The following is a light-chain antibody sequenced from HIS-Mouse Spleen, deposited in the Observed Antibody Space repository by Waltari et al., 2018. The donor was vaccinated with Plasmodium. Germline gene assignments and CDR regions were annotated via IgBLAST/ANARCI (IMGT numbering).Light chain of an antibody. CDR3: CSYAGSYTLV. Sequence: QSALTQPRSVSGSPGQSVTISCTGTRSNVGGYNFFFWYQQHPGKAPKLMIYDVSKRPSGVPDRFSGSKSGNTASLTISGLQAEDEADYYCCSYAGSYTLVFGGGTKLTVL. V-gene: IGLV2-11*01. CDR2: DVS. CDR1: RSNVGGYNF. J-gene: IGLJ2*01.